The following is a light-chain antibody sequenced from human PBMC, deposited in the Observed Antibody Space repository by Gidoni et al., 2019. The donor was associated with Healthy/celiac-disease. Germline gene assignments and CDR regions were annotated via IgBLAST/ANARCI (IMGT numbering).Light chain of an antibody. CDR1: SLRSYY. V-gene: IGLV3-19*01. CDR3: NSRDSSGNHWV. CDR2: GKH. J-gene: IGLJ3*02. Sequence: SSERTQDTAVSVALGQTVRSTGQGESLRSYYASWYQQKPGQAPVLVIYGKHNRPSGIPDRFSGSSSGNTASLTITGAQAEDEADYYCNSRDSSGNHWVFGGGTKLTVL.